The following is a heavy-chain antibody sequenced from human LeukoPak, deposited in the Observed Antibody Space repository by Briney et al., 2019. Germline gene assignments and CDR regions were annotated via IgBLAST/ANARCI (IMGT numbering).Heavy chain of an antibody. D-gene: IGHD2-15*01. J-gene: IGHJ4*02. CDR3: ARGAGGLAGR. CDR2: INHSGST. CDR1: GGSFSGYY. Sequence: PSETLSLTCAVYGGSFSGYYWSWIRQPPGKGLEWIGEINHSGSTNYNPSLKSRVTISVDTSKNQFSLKLSSVTAADTAVYYCARGAGGLAGRWGQGTLVTVS. V-gene: IGHV4-34*01.